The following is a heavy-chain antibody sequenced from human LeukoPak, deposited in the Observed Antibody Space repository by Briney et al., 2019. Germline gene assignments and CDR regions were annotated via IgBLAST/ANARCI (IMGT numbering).Heavy chain of an antibody. J-gene: IGHJ3*02. Sequence: SETLSLTCTVSGGSISSYYWSWIRQPPGKGLEWIGYIYYSGSTNYNHSLKSRVTISVDTSKNQFPLKLSSATAADTAVYYCARLAKAIAVAGTDDAFDIWGQGTMVTVSS. V-gene: IGHV4-59*01. D-gene: IGHD6-19*01. CDR2: IYYSGST. CDR3: ARLAKAIAVAGTDDAFDI. CDR1: GGSISSYY.